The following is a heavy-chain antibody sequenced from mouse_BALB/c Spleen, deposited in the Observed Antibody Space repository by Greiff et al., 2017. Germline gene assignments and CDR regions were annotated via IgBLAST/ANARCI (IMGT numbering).Heavy chain of an antibody. CDR1: GFTFSSYA. V-gene: IGHV5-6-5*01. D-gene: IGHD2-1*01. CDR2: ISSGGST. CDR3: ASRGNYGAMDY. J-gene: IGHJ4*01. Sequence: EVKVVESGGGLVKPGGSLKLSCAASGFTFSSYAMSWVRQTPEKRLEWVASISSGGSTYYPDSVKGRFTISRDNARNILYLQMSSLRSEDTAMYYCASRGNYGAMDYWGQGTSVTVSS.